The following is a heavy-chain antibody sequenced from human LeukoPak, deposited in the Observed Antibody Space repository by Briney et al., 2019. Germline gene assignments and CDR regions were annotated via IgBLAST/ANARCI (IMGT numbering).Heavy chain of an antibody. CDR3: ARNGWGSGSYWFY. CDR1: SASLSGYY. D-gene: IGHD3-10*01. J-gene: IGHJ4*02. CDR2: ISHSGST. V-gene: IGHV4-34*01. Sequence: SETLSLTCEVSSASLSGYYWSWIRQAPGKGLEWIGEISHSGSTNYNPSLKSRVTISAHTSKNQFSLKLSSVIGADTAVYFCARNGWGSGSYWFYWGQGTLVTVSA.